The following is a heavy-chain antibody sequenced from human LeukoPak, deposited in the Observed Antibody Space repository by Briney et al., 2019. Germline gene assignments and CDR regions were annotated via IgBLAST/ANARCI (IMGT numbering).Heavy chain of an antibody. Sequence: ASVKVSCKASGYTFTSYDINWVRQATGQGLEWMGWINPNSGNTGYAQMFQGRVTMTRNTSISTAYMELSSLRSEDTAVYYCARVLSRAVAGFDYWGQGTLVTVSS. V-gene: IGHV1-8*01. CDR2: INPNSGNT. D-gene: IGHD6-19*01. CDR1: GYTFTSYD. J-gene: IGHJ4*02. CDR3: ARVLSRAVAGFDY.